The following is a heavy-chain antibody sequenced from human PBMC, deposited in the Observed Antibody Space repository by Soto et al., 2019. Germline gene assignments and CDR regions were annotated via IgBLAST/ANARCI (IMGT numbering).Heavy chain of an antibody. CDR1: GGSISSGGYY. Sequence: SETLSLTCTVSGGSISSGGYYWSWIRQHPGKGLEWIGYIYYSGSTYYNPSLKSRVTISVDTSKNQFSLKLSSVTAADTAVYYCARIDILTGYYRSHYFDYWGQGTLVTVSS. D-gene: IGHD3-9*01. CDR3: ARIDILTGYYRSHYFDY. J-gene: IGHJ4*02. V-gene: IGHV4-31*03. CDR2: IYYSGST.